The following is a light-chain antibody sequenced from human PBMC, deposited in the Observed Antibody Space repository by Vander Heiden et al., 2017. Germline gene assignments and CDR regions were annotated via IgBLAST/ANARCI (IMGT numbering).Light chain of an antibody. CDR3: QVWDISTVI. CDR1: NIGSKS. V-gene: IGLV3-9*01. CDR2: RDS. Sequence: SYELTQPLSVSVALGQTATITCGGNNIGSKSVHWYQQRPGQALVLVIYRDSNRPSGIAERFSGSNSGNTATLTISRAQAGDEDDYYCQVWDISTVIFGGRTKLTVL. J-gene: IGLJ2*01.